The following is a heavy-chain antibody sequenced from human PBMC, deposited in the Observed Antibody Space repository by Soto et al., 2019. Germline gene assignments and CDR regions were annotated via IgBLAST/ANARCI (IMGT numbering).Heavy chain of an antibody. CDR3: ARDRGQQLVQFVFDY. CDR2: INPNSGGT. CDR1: GYTFTGYY. Sequence: ASVKVSCKASGYTFTGYYMHWVRQAPGQGLEWMGGINPNSGGTNYAQKFQGWVTMTRDTSISTAYMELSRLRSDDTAVYYCARDRGQQLVQFVFDYWGQGTLVTVSS. V-gene: IGHV1-2*04. D-gene: IGHD6-13*01. J-gene: IGHJ4*02.